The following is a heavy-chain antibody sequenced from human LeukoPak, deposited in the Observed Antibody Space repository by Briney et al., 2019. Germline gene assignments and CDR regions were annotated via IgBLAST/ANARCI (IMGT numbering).Heavy chain of an antibody. CDR2: ISSSGSTI. J-gene: IGHJ4*02. D-gene: IGHD3-22*01. CDR3: ARGDYYYDSRGYYYFDY. Sequence: GGSLRLSCAASGFTFSSYEMNWVRQAPGKGLEWISYISSSGSTIYYADSVKGRFTISRDNAKNSLCLQMNGLRAEDTAVYYCARGDYYYDSRGYYYFDYWGQGTLVTVSS. CDR1: GFTFSSYE. V-gene: IGHV3-48*03.